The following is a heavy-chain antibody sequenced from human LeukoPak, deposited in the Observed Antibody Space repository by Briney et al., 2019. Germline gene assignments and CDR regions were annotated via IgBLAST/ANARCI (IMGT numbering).Heavy chain of an antibody. CDR1: GRSFSGYY. CDR2: INHSGST. D-gene: IGHD2-2*02. V-gene: IGHV4-34*01. J-gene: IGHJ4*02. CDR3: ARGSLGYCSSTSCYMRFVFDY. Sequence: PSETLSLTCAVYGRSFSGYYWSWIRQPPGKGLEWIGEINHSGSTNYNPSLKSRVTISVDTSKNQFSLKLSSVTAADTAVYYCARGSLGYCSSTSCYMRFVFDYWGQGTLVTVSS.